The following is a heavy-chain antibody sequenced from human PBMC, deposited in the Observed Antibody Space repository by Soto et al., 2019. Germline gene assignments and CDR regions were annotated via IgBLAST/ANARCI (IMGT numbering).Heavy chain of an antibody. J-gene: IGHJ6*02. CDR1: GFTFGDYA. CDR3: TREDPNCLCMDV. D-gene: IGHD1-1*01. CDR2: IRSKAYGGTT. Sequence: RLSCTASGFTFGDYAMSWFRQAPGKGLEWVGFIRSKAYGGTTEYAASVKGRFTISRDDSKSIAYLQMNSLKTEDTAVYYCTREDPNCLCMDVWGQGTTVTVSS. V-gene: IGHV3-49*03.